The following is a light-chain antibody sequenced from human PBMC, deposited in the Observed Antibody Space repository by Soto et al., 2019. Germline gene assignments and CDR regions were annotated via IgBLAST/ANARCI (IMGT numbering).Light chain of an antibody. CDR1: SSNIGAGYD. CDR3: HSYDSSLSGSV. J-gene: IGLJ3*02. CDR2: GNT. Sequence: QSVLTQPPSVSXXPGQRVTISCTGSSSNIGAGYDVHWYQQLPGTAPKLLIYGNTNRPSGVPDRFSGSKSGTSASLAITGLQAEDEADYYCHSYDSSLSGSVFGGGTKLTVL. V-gene: IGLV1-40*01.